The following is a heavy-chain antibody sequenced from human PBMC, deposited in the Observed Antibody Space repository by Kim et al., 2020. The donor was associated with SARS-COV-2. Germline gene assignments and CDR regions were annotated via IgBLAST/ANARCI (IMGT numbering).Heavy chain of an antibody. CDR3: ARELADYDYVWGSYRRKNPSGMDV. V-gene: IGHV3-48*02. D-gene: IGHD3-16*02. J-gene: IGHJ6*02. CDR1: GFTFSSYS. CDR2: ISSSSSTI. Sequence: GGSLRLSCAASGFTFSSYSMNWVRQAPGKGLEWVSYISSSSSTIYYADSVKGRFTISRDNAKNSLYLQMNSLRDEDTAVYYCARELADYDYVWGSYRRKNPSGMDVWGQGTTVTVSS.